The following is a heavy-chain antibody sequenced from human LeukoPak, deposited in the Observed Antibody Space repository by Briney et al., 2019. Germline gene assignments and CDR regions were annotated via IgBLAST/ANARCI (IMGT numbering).Heavy chain of an antibody. CDR1: GFTFSDYY. Sequence: GGSLRLSCAASGFTFSDYYMSWIRQAPGKGLEWVSYISSSGSTIYYADSVKGRFTISRDNAKNSMYLQMNSLRAEDTAVYYCARVPFYYDSSGLYPTYYYYMDVWGTGTTVTVSS. V-gene: IGHV3-11*04. CDR2: ISSSGSTI. CDR3: ARVPFYYDSSGLYPTYYYYMDV. D-gene: IGHD3-22*01. J-gene: IGHJ6*03.